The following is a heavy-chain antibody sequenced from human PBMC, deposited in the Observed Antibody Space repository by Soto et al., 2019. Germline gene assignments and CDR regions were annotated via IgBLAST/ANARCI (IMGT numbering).Heavy chain of an antibody. J-gene: IGHJ4*02. V-gene: IGHV4-59*08. CDR1: GGSIISYC. Sequence: SVTLSVTCTVSGGSIISYCWSWIRQPPGKGLEWIGCIYYSGSTNYNPSLKSRVTISVDTSKNQFSLKLSSVTAADTAVYYCARQKTRSGYYSYWGQGTLVTVSS. D-gene: IGHD3-3*01. CDR3: ARQKTRSGYYSY. CDR2: IYYSGST.